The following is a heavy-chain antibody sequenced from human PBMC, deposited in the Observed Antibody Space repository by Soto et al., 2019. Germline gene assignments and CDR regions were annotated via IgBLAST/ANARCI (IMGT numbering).Heavy chain of an antibody. Sequence: PSETLSLTCAVYGGSFSGYYWSWIRRPPGKGLEWIGEINHSGSTNYNPSLKSRVTISVDTSKNQFSLKLSSVTAADTAVYYCARGPLCSGGSCYSIRWFDPWGQGTLVTVSS. V-gene: IGHV4-34*01. CDR3: ARGPLCSGGSCYSIRWFDP. CDR2: INHSGST. CDR1: GGSFSGYY. D-gene: IGHD2-15*01. J-gene: IGHJ5*02.